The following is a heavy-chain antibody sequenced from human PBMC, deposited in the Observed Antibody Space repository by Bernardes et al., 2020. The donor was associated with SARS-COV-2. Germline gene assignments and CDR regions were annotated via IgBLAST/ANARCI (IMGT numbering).Heavy chain of an antibody. CDR2: ISAYNGNI. CDR3: ARDPGNYYASGSRFDY. J-gene: IGHJ4*02. CDR1: GYTVNSFA. V-gene: IGHV1-18*04. D-gene: IGHD3-10*01. Sequence: ASVKVSCKASGYTVNSFAISWVRQAPGRGLEWMGWISAYNGNIKYAQEFQGGVILTTDTSTSTAYMELRSLRPDDTAVYYCARDPGNYYASGSRFDYWGQGTLVTVSS.